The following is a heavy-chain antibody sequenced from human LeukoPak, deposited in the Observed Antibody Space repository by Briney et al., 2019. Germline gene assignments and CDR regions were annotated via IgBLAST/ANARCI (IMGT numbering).Heavy chain of an antibody. CDR1: GFTFSSYS. CDR3: ASEPPRIAVAGYSFDY. CDR2: ISSSSSYI. V-gene: IGHV3-21*01. D-gene: IGHD6-19*01. Sequence: GGSLRLSCAASGFTFSSYSMNWVRQAPGKGLEWVSSISSSSSYIYYADSVKGRFTISRDNAKNSLYLQMNSLRAEDTAVYYCASEPPRIAVAGYSFDYWGQGTLVTVSS. J-gene: IGHJ4*02.